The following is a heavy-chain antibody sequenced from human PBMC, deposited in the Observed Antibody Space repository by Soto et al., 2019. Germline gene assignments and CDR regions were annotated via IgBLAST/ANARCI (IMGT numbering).Heavy chain of an antibody. CDR2: IYYSGST. J-gene: IGHJ4*02. Sequence: QVQLQESGPGLVKPSQTLSLTCTVSSGSISSGGYYWSWIRQHPGKGLEWIGYIYYSGSTYYNPSFKSRVTISVDTSKNQFSLKLSSVTAADTAVYYCARKATVTTCFDYWGQGTLVTVSS. CDR1: SGSISSGGYY. CDR3: ARKATVTTCFDY. D-gene: IGHD4-17*01. V-gene: IGHV4-31*03.